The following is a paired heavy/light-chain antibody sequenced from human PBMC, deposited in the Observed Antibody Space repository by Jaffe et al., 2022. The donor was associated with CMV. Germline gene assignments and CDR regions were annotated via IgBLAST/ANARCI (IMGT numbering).Light chain of an antibody. CDR3: QQYYTTPLT. V-gene: IGKV4-1*01. CDR1: QNILYSSNNKNY. Sequence: DIVMTQSPDSLAVSLGERATINCKSSQNILYSSNNKNYLAWYQQKPGQPPKLLIYWASIRESGVPDRFGGSGSGTDFTLTISSLQAEDVAVYYCQQYYTTPLTFGGGTKVQIK. CDR2: WAS. J-gene: IGKJ4*01.
Heavy chain of an antibody. Sequence: EVQLLESGGGLVQPGGSLRLSCEASGFTFSSYAMSWVRQAPGKGLEWVSSISDSGGSTFYADSVKGRFTISRGNCKNTLYMQMTRAKCKNTLYLQMNSLRADDTAVYYCAKDRIAEPDAFDVWGQGTTVIVSS. J-gene: IGHJ3*01. D-gene: IGHD6-13*01. V-gene: IGHV3-23*01. CDR2: ISDSGGST. CDR3: NSLRADDTAVYYCAKDRIAEPDAFDV. CDR1: GFTFSSYA.